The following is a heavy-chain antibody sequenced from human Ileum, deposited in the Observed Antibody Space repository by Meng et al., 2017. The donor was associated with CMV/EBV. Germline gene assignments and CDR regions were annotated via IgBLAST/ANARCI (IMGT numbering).Heavy chain of an antibody. CDR2: ISSSSSYI. CDR3: ARGQAGTC. D-gene: IGHD6-13*01. CDR1: GFTFNSYI. V-gene: IGHV3-21*01. Sequence: GESLKISCAASGFTFNSYIMNWVRQAPGKGLEWVSSISSSSSYIYYADSVKGRFTISRDNAKNSLYLQMNSLRAEDTAVYYCARGQAGTCWGQGTLVTVSS. J-gene: IGHJ4*02.